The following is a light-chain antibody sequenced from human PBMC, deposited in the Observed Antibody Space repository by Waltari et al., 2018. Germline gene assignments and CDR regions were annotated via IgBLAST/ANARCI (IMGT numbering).Light chain of an antibody. J-gene: IGKJ1*01. CDR1: QIVSRT. CDR3: QHYVRLPAT. CDR2: GAS. V-gene: IGKV3-20*01. Sequence: EIVLTQSPGTLSSSPGERATLSCRARQIVSRTLAWYQQKPAQAPKLLIYGASIRATGIPDRFTGSGSGTDFSLTISSLEPEDFAIYFCQHYVRLPATFGQGTKVEIK.